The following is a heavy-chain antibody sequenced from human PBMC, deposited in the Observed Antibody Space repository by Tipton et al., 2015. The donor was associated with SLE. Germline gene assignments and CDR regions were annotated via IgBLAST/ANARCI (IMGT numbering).Heavy chain of an antibody. CDR1: GVSISTYY. CDR2: LYYSGNT. V-gene: IGHV4-59*12. D-gene: IGHD2-8*01. J-gene: IGHJ4*02. Sequence: TLSLTCSVSGVSISTYYWSWIRQSPGKGLEWIGVLYYSGNTYYNPSLKSPVTLSIDTSKNQFSLKMRSVTATGTAVYFCARGYCSDGVCYGFGFFDYWGQGNLVTVSS. CDR3: ARGYCSDGVCYGFGFFDY.